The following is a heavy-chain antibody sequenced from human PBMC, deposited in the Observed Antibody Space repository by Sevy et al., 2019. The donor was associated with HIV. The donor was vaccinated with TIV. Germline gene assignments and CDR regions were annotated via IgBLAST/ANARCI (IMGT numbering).Heavy chain of an antibody. CDR2: MNPNSGNT. J-gene: IGHJ6*02. Sequence: ASVKVSCKASGYTFTSYDINWVRQATGQGLEWMGWMNPNSGNTGYAQKFQGRVTMTRNTSISTAYMELSSLRSEDTAVYYCARWADYYGSGSYAVGYYYYGMDVWGQGTMVTVSS. CDR3: ARWADYYGSGSYAVGYYYYGMDV. V-gene: IGHV1-8*01. CDR1: GYTFTSYD. D-gene: IGHD3-10*01.